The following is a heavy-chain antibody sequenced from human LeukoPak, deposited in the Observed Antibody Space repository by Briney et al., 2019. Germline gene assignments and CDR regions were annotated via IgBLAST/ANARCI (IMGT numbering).Heavy chain of an antibody. Sequence: GGSLRLSCAASGFIFSDYYMSWIRQSPGRGLEWLSYISPSGSTVYEADSLKGRFTISRDNARNSLFLQMNSLRADDTAIYYCARDLWFGELGLGYWGQGVLVAVSS. CDR1: GFIFSDYY. J-gene: IGHJ4*02. CDR3: ARDLWFGELGLGY. D-gene: IGHD3-10*01. CDR2: ISPSGSTV. V-gene: IGHV3-11*01.